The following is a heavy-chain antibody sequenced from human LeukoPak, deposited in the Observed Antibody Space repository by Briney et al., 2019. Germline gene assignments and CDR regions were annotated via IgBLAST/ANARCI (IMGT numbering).Heavy chain of an antibody. J-gene: IGHJ4*02. CDR1: GYTFTGCY. D-gene: IGHD5-18*01. CDR2: INPSSGGT. CDR3: ARDRQLWPNDY. Sequence: GASVKVSCKASGYTFTGCYMHWVRQAPGQGLEWMGWINPSSGGTNYAQKFQGRVTMTRDTSISTAYMELSRLRSDDTAVYYCARDRQLWPNDYWGQGTLVTVSS. V-gene: IGHV1-2*02.